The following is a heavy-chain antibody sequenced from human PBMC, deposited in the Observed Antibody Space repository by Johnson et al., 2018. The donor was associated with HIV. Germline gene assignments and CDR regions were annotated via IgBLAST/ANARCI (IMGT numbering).Heavy chain of an antibody. V-gene: IGHV3-20*04. Sequence: VQLVESGGGVVRPGGSLRLSCAASGFTFDDCGMNWVRQAPGKGLEWVSGITWNGGRTGYADSVKGRFTISRDNAKNSLYLQMNSLRAEDTALYYCARELGYCSGGSCHDAFDIWGQGTMVTVSS. CDR2: ITWNGGRT. J-gene: IGHJ3*02. CDR1: GFTFDDCG. D-gene: IGHD2-15*01. CDR3: ARELGYCSGGSCHDAFDI.